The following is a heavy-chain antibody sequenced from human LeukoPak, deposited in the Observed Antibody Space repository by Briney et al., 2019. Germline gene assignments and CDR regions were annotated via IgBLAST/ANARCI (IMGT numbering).Heavy chain of an antibody. J-gene: IGHJ4*02. CDR1: GFTFSSYS. CDR3: AREYCTNGVCYKRFDY. CDR2: ISSNGGST. D-gene: IGHD2-8*01. V-gene: IGHV3-64*01. Sequence: GGSLRLSCAASGFTFSSYSMNWVRQAPGKGLDYVSGISSNGGSTYHANSVKGRFTISRDNSKNTLYLQMGSLRAEDMAVYYCAREYCTNGVCYKRFDYWGQGTLVTVSS.